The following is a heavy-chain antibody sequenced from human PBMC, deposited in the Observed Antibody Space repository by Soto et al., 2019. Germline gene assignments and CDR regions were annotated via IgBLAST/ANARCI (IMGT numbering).Heavy chain of an antibody. Sequence: SETLSLTCTVSGGSVSSGSYYWSWIRQPPGKGLEWIGYIYYSGSTNYNPSLKSRVTISVDMSKNQFSLKLSSVTAADTAVYYCARYYDSSGYYIYYFDYWGQGTLVTVSS. D-gene: IGHD3-22*01. CDR3: ARYYDSSGYYIYYFDY. J-gene: IGHJ4*02. CDR1: GGSVSSGSYY. CDR2: IYYSGST. V-gene: IGHV4-61*01.